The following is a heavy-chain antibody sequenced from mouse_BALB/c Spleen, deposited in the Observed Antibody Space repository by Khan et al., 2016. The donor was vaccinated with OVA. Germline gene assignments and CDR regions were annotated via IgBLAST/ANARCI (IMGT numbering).Heavy chain of an antibody. CDR3: TRAGYGAFAY. CDR1: GYIFTSYW. D-gene: IGHD1-1*01. Sequence: IQLVQSGTVLARPGASVKMSCKASGYIFTSYWMHWVKQRPGQGLEWIGGVFPGNNDTNYNQKIKGRAKLTAVTSASTANMELSSLTNEDSAVYYCTRAGYGAFAYWGQGTLVTVSA. CDR2: VFPGNNDT. J-gene: IGHJ3*01. V-gene: IGHV1-5*01.